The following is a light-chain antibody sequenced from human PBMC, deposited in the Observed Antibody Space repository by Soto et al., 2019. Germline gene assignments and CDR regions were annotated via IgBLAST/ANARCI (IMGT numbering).Light chain of an antibody. CDR3: QQYGSSQYT. CDR2: GAS. CDR1: QSVNNNY. Sequence: EIVLPQSPGTLSLSQGERATLSCSASQSVNNNYLAWYQQKPGQAPRLLIYGASSRATGIPDRFSGSGSGTDFTLTISRLEPEDVAVYYCQQYGSSQYTFGQGTKLEIK. V-gene: IGKV3-20*01. J-gene: IGKJ2*01.